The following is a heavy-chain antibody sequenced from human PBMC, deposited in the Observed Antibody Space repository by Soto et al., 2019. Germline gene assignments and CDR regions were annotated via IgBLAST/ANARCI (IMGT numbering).Heavy chain of an antibody. Sequence: GASVKVSCKASGYTFTSYAMHWVRQAPGQRLEWMGWINAGNGNTKYPQKFQGRVTITRDTSASTAYMELSSLRSEDTAVYYCATLYYDFWSGTDYYYGMDVWGQGTTVTVSS. CDR1: GYTFTSYA. D-gene: IGHD3-3*01. V-gene: IGHV1-3*01. CDR3: ATLYYDFWSGTDYYYGMDV. CDR2: INAGNGNT. J-gene: IGHJ6*02.